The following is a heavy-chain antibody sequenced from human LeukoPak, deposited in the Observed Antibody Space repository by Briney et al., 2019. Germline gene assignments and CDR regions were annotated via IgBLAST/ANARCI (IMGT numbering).Heavy chain of an antibody. V-gene: IGHV3-21*01. Sequence: GRSLRLSCAASGFTFSSYSMNWVRQAPGKGLQWVSSISSSSSYIYYADSVKGRFTISRDNAKNSLYLQMNSLRGEDTAVYYCARGDGATPPDVFDIWGQGTRVTVSS. CDR2: ISSSSSYI. CDR1: GFTFSSYS. J-gene: IGHJ3*02. D-gene: IGHD3-10*01. CDR3: ARGDGATPPDVFDI.